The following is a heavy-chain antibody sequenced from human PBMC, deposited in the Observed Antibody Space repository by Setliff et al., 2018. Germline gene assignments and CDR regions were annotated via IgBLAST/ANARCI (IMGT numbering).Heavy chain of an antibody. J-gene: IGHJ6*02. CDR3: ARDQNSHLYYYFAMDV. CDR1: GYTFTTYD. CDR2: MNPNSGNR. Sequence: ASVKVSCKASGYTFTTYDIXWVRQAPGQGLEWMGWMNPNSGNRGYAQKFQGXXXXTRXXXXXXXXXXXXXXXXXXXXXXXXARDQNSHLYYYFAMDVWGQGTAVTVSS. D-gene: IGHD1-26*01. V-gene: IGHV1-8*02.